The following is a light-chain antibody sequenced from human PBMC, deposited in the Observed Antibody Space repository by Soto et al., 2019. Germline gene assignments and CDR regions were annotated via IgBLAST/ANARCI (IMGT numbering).Light chain of an antibody. J-gene: IGLJ1*01. Sequence: SVLTQPASVSVSPGQSITISCTGTSSDVGGYNYVSWYQQHPGKAPKLMIYEVSNRPSGVSNRFSGSKSGNTASLTISGLQAEDEADYYCSSYTSSSTYYVFGTGTKVTVL. CDR2: EVS. CDR3: SSYTSSSTYYV. CDR1: SSDVGGYNY. V-gene: IGLV2-14*01.